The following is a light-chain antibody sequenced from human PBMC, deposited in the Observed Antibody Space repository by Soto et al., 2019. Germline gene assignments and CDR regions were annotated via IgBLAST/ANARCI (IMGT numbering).Light chain of an antibody. CDR1: QSFSSN. CDR3: QQYNNWPLT. CDR2: GAS. V-gene: IGKV3-15*01. Sequence: EILMTQSPATLSVSPGERATLSCRASQSFSSNLAWYQQKPGQAPRLLIYGASTRATGIPARFSGGGSGTEFTLTISSLQSEDFAVYYCQQYNNWPLTFGGGTRVEIK. J-gene: IGKJ4*01.